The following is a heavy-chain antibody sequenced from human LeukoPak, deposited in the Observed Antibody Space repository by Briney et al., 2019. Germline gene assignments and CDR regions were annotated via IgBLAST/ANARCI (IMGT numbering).Heavy chain of an antibody. CDR1: GASISSYY. CDR2: IYYSGST. V-gene: IGHV4-59*12. Sequence: SETLSLTCTVSGASISSYYWSWIRQPPGKGLEWIGYIYYSGSTNYNPSLKSRVTISVDTSKNQFSLKLSSVTAADTAVYYCARGRNWNLNTPDYWGQGTLVTVSS. D-gene: IGHD1-1*01. J-gene: IGHJ4*02. CDR3: ARGRNWNLNTPDY.